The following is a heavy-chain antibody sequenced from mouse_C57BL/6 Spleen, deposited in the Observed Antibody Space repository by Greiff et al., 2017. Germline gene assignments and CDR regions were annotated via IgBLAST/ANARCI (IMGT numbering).Heavy chain of an antibody. Sequence: VQLQQSGAELVKPGASVKLSCTASGFNIKDYYMHWVKQRTEQGLEWIGRIDPEDGETKYAPKFPGKATITADTSSTTAYLQLSSLTSEDTAVYYCARYYYYGYYYAMDYWGQGTSVTVSS. CDR3: ARYYYYGYYYAMDY. CDR2: IDPEDGET. CDR1: GFNIKDYY. V-gene: IGHV14-2*01. J-gene: IGHJ4*01. D-gene: IGHD1-1*01.